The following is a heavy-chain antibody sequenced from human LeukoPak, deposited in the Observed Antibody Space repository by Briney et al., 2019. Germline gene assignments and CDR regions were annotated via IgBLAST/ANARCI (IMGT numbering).Heavy chain of an antibody. CDR3: ARVGYNSGWYEY. CDR2: IWEDGTNI. CDR1: GFTFSRYG. V-gene: IGHV3-33*01. Sequence: GGTLRLSCAASGFTFSRYGMHWVRQAPGKGLEWAAVIWEDGTNIYYADSVKGRFTISRDNSKNTLYLQMNSLRAEDTAVYYCARVGYNSGWYEYWGQGTLVTVS. D-gene: IGHD6-19*01. J-gene: IGHJ4*02.